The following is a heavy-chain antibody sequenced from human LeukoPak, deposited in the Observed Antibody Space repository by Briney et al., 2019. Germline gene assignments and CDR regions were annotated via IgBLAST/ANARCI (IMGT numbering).Heavy chain of an antibody. Sequence: SETLSLTRAVYGGSFSGYYWSWIRQPPGKGLEWIGEINHSGGTNYNPSLKSRVTISVDTSKNQFSLKLSSVTAADTAVYYCARGSIVVVPAANWFDPWGQGTLVTVSS. CDR1: GGSFSGYY. V-gene: IGHV4-34*01. D-gene: IGHD2-2*01. J-gene: IGHJ5*02. CDR3: ARGSIVVVPAANWFDP. CDR2: INHSGGT.